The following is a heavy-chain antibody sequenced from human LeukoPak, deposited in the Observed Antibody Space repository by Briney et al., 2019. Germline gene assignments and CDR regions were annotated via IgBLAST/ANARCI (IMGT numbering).Heavy chain of an antibody. Sequence: LETLSLTCAVYGGSFSGYYWSWIRQPPGKGLEWIGEINHSGSTNYNPSLRSRVTISVDTSKNQFSLKLSSVTAADTAVYYCARGSSSWYGRPFDYWGQGTLVTVSS. CDR1: GGSFSGYY. CDR3: ARGSSSWYGRPFDY. J-gene: IGHJ4*02. D-gene: IGHD6-13*01. CDR2: INHSGST. V-gene: IGHV4-34*01.